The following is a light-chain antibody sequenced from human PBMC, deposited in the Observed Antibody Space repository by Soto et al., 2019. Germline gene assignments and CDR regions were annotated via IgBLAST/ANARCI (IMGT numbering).Light chain of an antibody. J-gene: IGKJ3*01. CDR1: QSVSNNY. CDR2: GTS. CDR3: KKYGSFPQFT. Sequence: EIVLTQSPGTLSLSPGERATLSCRASQSVSNNYLAWYQQKPGQAPRLLMYGTSSRATGIPDRFSGSGSGTDFTLTISRMEPEDFEMYYCKKYGSFPQFTCGPGTKVDIK. V-gene: IGKV3-20*01.